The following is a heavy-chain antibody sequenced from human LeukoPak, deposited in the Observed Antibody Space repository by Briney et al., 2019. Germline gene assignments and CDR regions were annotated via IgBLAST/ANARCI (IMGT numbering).Heavy chain of an antibody. D-gene: IGHD6-6*01. V-gene: IGHV1-69*01. Sequence: ASVKVSCKASGGTFSSYAISWVRQAPGQGLEWMGGIIPIFGTANYAQKFQGRVTITADESTSTTYMELSSLRSEDTAVYYCARAGSSSPVLQASYYMDVWGKGTTVTVSS. J-gene: IGHJ6*03. CDR2: IIPIFGTA. CDR3: ARAGSSSPVLQASYYMDV. CDR1: GGTFSSYA.